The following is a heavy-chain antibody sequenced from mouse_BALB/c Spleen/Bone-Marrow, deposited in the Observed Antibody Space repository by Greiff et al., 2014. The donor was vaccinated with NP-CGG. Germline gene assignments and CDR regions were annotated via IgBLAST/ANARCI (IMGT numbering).Heavy chain of an antibody. J-gene: IGHJ3*01. CDR3: AICYGYDEFAY. V-gene: IGHV1S56*01. CDR2: IYPGDGST. Sequence: VQLQQSGPELVKPGASVKMSCKASGYTFTSYYIHWVKQRPGQGLERIGWIYPGDGSTKYNEKFKGKTTLTADKSSSTAYMLLSSLTSEDSAIYFCAICYGYDEFAYWGQGTLVTVSA. CDR1: GYTFTSYY. D-gene: IGHD2-2*01.